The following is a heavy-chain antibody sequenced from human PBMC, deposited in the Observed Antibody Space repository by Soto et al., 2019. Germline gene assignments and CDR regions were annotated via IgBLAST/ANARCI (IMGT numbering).Heavy chain of an antibody. J-gene: IGHJ4*02. CDR1: GGSFSGYY. CDR3: ARGRGXXXGSXXXHLGX. V-gene: IGHV4-34*01. Sequence: QVQLQQWGAGLLKPSETLSLTCAVYGGSFSGYYWSWIRQPPGKGLEWIGEINHSGSTNYNPSLKSRVTISVDTSKNQFSLKLSSVTAAXTAVXYCARGRGXXXGSXXXHLGXWGQGTLVTVSS. D-gene: IGHD3-16*01. CDR2: INHSGST.